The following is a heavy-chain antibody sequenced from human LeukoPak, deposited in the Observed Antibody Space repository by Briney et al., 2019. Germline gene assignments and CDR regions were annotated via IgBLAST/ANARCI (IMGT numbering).Heavy chain of an antibody. CDR1: GFTFSSYD. Sequence: GGSLRLSCAASGFTFSSYDMYWVRQTTGKGLEWVSGIGTAGDPSYASSVKGRFTISRENVKDSLYLQMSSLRAGDTAVYYCARGDYYGSGSFDYWGQGTLVTVSS. CDR2: IGTAGDP. CDR3: ARGDYYGSGSFDY. J-gene: IGHJ4*02. D-gene: IGHD3-10*01. V-gene: IGHV3-13*05.